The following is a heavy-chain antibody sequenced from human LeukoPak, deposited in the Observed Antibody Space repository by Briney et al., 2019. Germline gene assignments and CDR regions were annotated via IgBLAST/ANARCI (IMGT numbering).Heavy chain of an antibody. V-gene: IGHV3-11*05. D-gene: IGHD3-10*01. CDR2: ISRSSTDT. Sequence: GGSLRLSCAASGFTFTDFYMSWIRQAPGKGLEWLSDISRSSTDTNYADSVKGRFILSRDNAKNALFLQLNRLRAEDTAVYYCAKGESPQYMVRGVPYYYYVMDVWGQGTTVTVAS. CDR3: AKGESPQYMVRGVPYYYYVMDV. J-gene: IGHJ6*02. CDR1: GFTFTDFY.